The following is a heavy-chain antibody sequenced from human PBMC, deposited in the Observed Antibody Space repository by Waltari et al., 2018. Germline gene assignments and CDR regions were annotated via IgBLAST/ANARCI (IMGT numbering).Heavy chain of an antibody. J-gene: IGHJ3*02. Sequence: EVQLVESGGGLVQHGRSLRLSCAASGFTFDDYAMHWVRQAPGKGLEWVSGISWNSGRVVYADSVKGRFTISRDNAKNSLHLQMNSLRAEDTALYYCAKPQWLSPDAFDIWGQGTMVTVSS. V-gene: IGHV3-9*01. D-gene: IGHD6-19*01. CDR3: AKPQWLSPDAFDI. CDR1: GFTFDDYA. CDR2: ISWNSGRV.